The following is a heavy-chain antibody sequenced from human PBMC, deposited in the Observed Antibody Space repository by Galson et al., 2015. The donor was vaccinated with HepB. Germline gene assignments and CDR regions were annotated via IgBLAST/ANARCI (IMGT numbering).Heavy chain of an antibody. CDR3: ASGIFGCRWYSYYYYMDV. CDR2: TSSSGSTI. CDR1: GFTFSDYY. J-gene: IGHJ6*03. Sequence: SLRLSCAASGFTFSDYYMSWIRQAPGKGLEWLSYTSSSGSTIYYADSVKGRFTISRDNAKNSLYLQVNSLRAEDTAVYYCASGIFGCRWYSYYYYMDVWGKGTTVTVSS. D-gene: IGHD2-15*01. V-gene: IGHV3-11*01.